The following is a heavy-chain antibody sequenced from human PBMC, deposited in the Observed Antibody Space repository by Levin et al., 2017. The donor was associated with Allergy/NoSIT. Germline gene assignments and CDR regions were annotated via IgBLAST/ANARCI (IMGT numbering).Heavy chain of an antibody. D-gene: IGHD6-13*01. J-gene: IGHJ4*02. V-gene: IGHV3-30*18. CDR3: AKDLAAPGGYFDY. CDR1: GFTFSSYG. CDR2: ISYDGSNK. Sequence: LSLTCAASGFTFSSYGMHWVRQAPGKGLEWVAVISYDGSNKYYADSVKGRFTISRDNSKNTLYLQMNSLRAEDTAVYYCAKDLAAPGGYFDYWGQGTLVTVSS.